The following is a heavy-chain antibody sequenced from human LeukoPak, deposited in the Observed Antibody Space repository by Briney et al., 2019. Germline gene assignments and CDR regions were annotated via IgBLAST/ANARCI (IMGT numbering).Heavy chain of an antibody. CDR3: ATDGQVWFQGGLDY. Sequence: GGSLRLSCAASGFTFSSYAMSRVRQAPGKGLEWVSAISGSGSSTYYADSVKGRFTISRDNSKNTLYLQLNSLRAEDTAVYYCATDGQVWFQGGLDYWGQGTLVTVSS. D-gene: IGHD3/OR15-3a*01. CDR1: GFTFSSYA. J-gene: IGHJ4*02. CDR2: ISGSGSST. V-gene: IGHV3-23*01.